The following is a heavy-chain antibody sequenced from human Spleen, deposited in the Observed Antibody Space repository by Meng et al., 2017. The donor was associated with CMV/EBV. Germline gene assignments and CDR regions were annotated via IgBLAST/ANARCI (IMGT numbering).Heavy chain of an antibody. Sequence: GESLKISCAASGFTFSNAWMSWVRQAPGKGLEWVGRIKSKTDGGTKDYAAPVKGRITITRDDSRNTLYLQMNSLKTEDTAVYYCTTGSIAATGDDYWGQGTLVTVSS. D-gene: IGHD6-6*01. CDR1: GFTFSNAW. J-gene: IGHJ4*02. V-gene: IGHV3-15*01. CDR2: IKSKTDGGTK. CDR3: TTGSIAATGDDY.